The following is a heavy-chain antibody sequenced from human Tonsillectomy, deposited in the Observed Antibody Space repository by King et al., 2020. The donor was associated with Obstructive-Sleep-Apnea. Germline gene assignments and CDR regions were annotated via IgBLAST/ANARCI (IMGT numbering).Heavy chain of an antibody. J-gene: IGHJ6*02. CDR3: ARVFSFIDYGMDV. D-gene: IGHD2-15*01. CDR2: INHSGST. V-gene: IGHV4-34*01. CDR1: GGSFSGYY. Sequence: VQLQQWGAGLLKPSETLSLTCAVYGGSFSGYYWSWIRQPPGKGLEWIGEINHSGSTNYNPSLKSRVTISVDTSKNQFSLKLSSVTAADTAVYYCARVFSFIDYGMDVWGQGTTVTVSS.